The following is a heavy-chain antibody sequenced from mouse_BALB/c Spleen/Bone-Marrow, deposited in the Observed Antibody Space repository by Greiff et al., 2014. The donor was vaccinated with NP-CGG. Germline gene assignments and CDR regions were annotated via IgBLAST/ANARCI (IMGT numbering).Heavy chain of an antibody. V-gene: IGHV5-17*02. CDR1: GFTFSSFG. Sequence: VKLVESGGGLVQPGGSRKLSCAASGFTFSSFGMHWVRQAPEKGLEWVAYISSGSSTIYYADTVKGRFTISRDNPKNTLFLQMTSLRSEDTAMYYCARWGYYYAMDYWGQGTSVTVSS. CDR3: ARWGYYYAMDY. CDR2: ISSGSSTI. J-gene: IGHJ4*01.